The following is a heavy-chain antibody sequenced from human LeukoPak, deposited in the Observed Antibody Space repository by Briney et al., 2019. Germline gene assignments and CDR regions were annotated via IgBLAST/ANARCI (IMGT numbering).Heavy chain of an antibody. Sequence: GSLRLSCAASGFTFSSYSMNWVRQAPGKGLEWVSSISSSSYIYYANSVKGRFTISRDNAKNSLYLQMNSLRAEDTAVYYCARGDNSGSYPGAFDIWGQGTMVTVSS. V-gene: IGHV3-21*01. D-gene: IGHD1-26*01. CDR1: GFTFSSYS. CDR2: ISSSSYI. J-gene: IGHJ3*02. CDR3: ARGDNSGSYPGAFDI.